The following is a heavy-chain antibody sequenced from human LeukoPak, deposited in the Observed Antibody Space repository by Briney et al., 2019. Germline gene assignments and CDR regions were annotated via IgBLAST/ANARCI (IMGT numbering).Heavy chain of an antibody. Sequence: PGRSLRLSCSASGFTFDDYAMHWVRQAPGKGLEWVSGISWNSGSIGYADSVKGRFTISRDNAKNSLYLQMNSLRAEDTALYYCAKDINVARRGLRGVIIRWGAFDIWGQGTMVTVSS. J-gene: IGHJ3*02. CDR2: ISWNSGSI. CDR1: GFTFDDYA. D-gene: IGHD3-10*01. CDR3: AKDINVARRGLRGVIIRWGAFDI. V-gene: IGHV3-9*01.